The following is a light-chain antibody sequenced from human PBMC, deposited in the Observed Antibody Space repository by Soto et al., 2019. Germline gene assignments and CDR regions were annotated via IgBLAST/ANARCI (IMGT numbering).Light chain of an antibody. CDR2: DAS. Sequence: EIVMTQSPATLSVSPGERATLSCRASQSVNSNLAWYQQKPGQAPRLLISDASTRATGIPARFSGSGSETEFTLTISSLQSEDFAVYYCQQYNNWWTFGQGTKVEMK. CDR1: QSVNSN. V-gene: IGKV3-15*01. J-gene: IGKJ1*01. CDR3: QQYNNWWT.